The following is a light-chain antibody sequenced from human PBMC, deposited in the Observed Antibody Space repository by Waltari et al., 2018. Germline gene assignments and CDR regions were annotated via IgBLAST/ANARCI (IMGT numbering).Light chain of an antibody. CDR1: QSISKW. CDR2: KAS. Sequence: DIQMTQSPSTLSASVGDRVIFSCRASQSISKWLAWYQQKPGKAPKLLIYKASTFESGVPSRCSGSGSGTEFTLTISSLQPEDFATYYCQQYNSYSLLSFGGGTKVEIK. V-gene: IGKV1-5*03. CDR3: QQYNSYSLLS. J-gene: IGKJ4*01.